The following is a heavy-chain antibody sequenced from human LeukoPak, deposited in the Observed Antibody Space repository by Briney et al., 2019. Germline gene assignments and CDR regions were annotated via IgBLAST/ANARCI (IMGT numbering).Heavy chain of an antibody. CDR2: ISAYNGNT. D-gene: IGHD3-3*01. CDR3: ARDLHYDFWRGYSNWFDP. V-gene: IGHV1-18*01. Sequence: ASVKVSCKASGYTFTSYGISWVRQAPGQGLEWMGWISAYNGNTNYAQKLQGRVTMTTDTSTSTAYMELRSLRSDDTAVYYCARDLHYDFWRGYSNWFDPWGQGTLVTVSS. J-gene: IGHJ5*02. CDR1: GYTFTSYG.